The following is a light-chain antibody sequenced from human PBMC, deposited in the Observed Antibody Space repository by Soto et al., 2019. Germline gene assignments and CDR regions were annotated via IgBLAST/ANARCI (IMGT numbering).Light chain of an antibody. Sequence: DIQVTQSPPSLSASVGDRVTITCRTSQNINIFLNWYQQKPGRAPMVVISAASNLESGVPSRFSGRGSGTEFTLTISNLQPGDSALYFCQESYSTPLAFGGGTKVDIK. CDR2: AAS. CDR1: QNINIF. V-gene: IGKV1-39*01. J-gene: IGKJ4*01. CDR3: QESYSTPLA.